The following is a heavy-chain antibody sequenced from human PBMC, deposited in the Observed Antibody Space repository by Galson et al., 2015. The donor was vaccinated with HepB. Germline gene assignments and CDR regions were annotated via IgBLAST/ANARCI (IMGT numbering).Heavy chain of an antibody. Sequence: SLRLSCAASGFTFSSYGMHWVRQAPGKGLEWVAVISYDGSNKYYADSVKGRFTISRDNSKNTLYLQMNSLRAEDTAVYYCAKDFLDTADYYYYGMDVWGQGTTVTVSS. CDR2: ISYDGSNK. J-gene: IGHJ6*02. CDR3: AKDFLDTADYYYYGMDV. V-gene: IGHV3-30*18. D-gene: IGHD5-18*01. CDR1: GFTFSSYG.